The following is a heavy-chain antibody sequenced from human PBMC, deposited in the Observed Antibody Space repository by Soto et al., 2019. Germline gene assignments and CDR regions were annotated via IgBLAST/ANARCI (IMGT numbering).Heavy chain of an antibody. D-gene: IGHD3-10*01. V-gene: IGHV3-7*01. J-gene: IGHJ3*02. CDR1: GFTFSSYW. CDR3: ASAIYGSGRGGGCSCAFDI. Sequence: EVQLVESGGGLVQPGGSLRLSCAASGFTFSSYWMSWVRQAPGKGLEWVANIKQDGSEKYYVDSVKGRFNISRDNAKNSLYLQMNSLRAEDTAVYYCASAIYGSGRGGGCSCAFDIWGQGTMVTVSS. CDR2: IKQDGSEK.